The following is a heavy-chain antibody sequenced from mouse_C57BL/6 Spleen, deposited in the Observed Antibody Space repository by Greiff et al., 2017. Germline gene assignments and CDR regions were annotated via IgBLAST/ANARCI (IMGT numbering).Heavy chain of an antibody. CDR3: TRGRFLYYFDY. J-gene: IGHJ2*01. V-gene: IGHV6-6*01. Sequence: EVHLVESGGGLVQPGGSMKLSCAASGFTFSDAWMDWVRQSPEKGLEWVAEIRNKANNHATYYAESVKGRFTISRDDSKSSVYLQMNSLRAEDTGIYYCTRGRFLYYFDYWGQGTTLTVSS. CDR2: IRNKANNHAT. CDR1: GFTFSDAW.